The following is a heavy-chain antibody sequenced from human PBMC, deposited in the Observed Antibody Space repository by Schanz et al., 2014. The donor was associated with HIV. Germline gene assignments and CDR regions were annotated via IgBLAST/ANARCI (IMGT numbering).Heavy chain of an antibody. D-gene: IGHD1-1*01. CDR1: GFA. CDR2: VLDTGHT. Sequence: EVQLLESGGGVVQPGGSLRLSCVGSGFAMSWVRQAPGKGLEWVSSVLDTGHTFYADSVKGRFTISRDNSKNTLYLQMNSLRAEDTAVYYCTKEVPPDVWGQGTTVTVSS. V-gene: IGHV3-23*01. CDR3: TKEVPPDV. J-gene: IGHJ6*02.